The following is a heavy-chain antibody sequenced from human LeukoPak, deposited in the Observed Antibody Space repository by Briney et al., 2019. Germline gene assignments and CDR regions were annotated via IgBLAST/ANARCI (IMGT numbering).Heavy chain of an antibody. CDR3: AGDYGSGSYRFDY. Sequence: SETLSLTCAVSGGSISSGDYSWSWIRQPPGKGLEWIGYIYHTGNTLYNPSLKSRVTMSIDRSNNQFSLKLNSVTAADTAVYYCAGDYGSGSYRFDYWGQGTLVAVSS. J-gene: IGHJ4*02. CDR1: GGSISSGDYS. D-gene: IGHD3-10*01. V-gene: IGHV4-30-2*01. CDR2: IYHTGNT.